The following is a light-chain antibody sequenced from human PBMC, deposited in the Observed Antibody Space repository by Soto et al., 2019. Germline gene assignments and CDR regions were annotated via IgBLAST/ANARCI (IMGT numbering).Light chain of an antibody. CDR1: QSISSN. J-gene: IGKJ3*01. CDR2: GAS. Sequence: EIVMTQSPATLSVSPGERATLSCRASQSISSNLAWYQQKNGQTPRLPIYGASTRAAGIPARFSGSGSGTDFTLTISSLQSEDFAVYYCQQYNNWPPFSFGPGTKVDIK. V-gene: IGKV3-15*01. CDR3: QQYNNWPPFS.